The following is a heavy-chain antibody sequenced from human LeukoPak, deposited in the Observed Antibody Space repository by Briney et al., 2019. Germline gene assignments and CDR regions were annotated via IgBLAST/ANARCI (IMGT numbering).Heavy chain of an antibody. CDR2: IDSNGNT. CDR1: GDSISGHA. Sequence: SETLSLTCAVSGDSISGHAWSWIRQPPGKGLDYIGFIDSNGNTNYNPSLKTRVTISVDTSTNQFSLNLNSVTAADTAVYYCARLAKCDGDCYSFDFWGQGLLVTVSS. J-gene: IGHJ4*02. CDR3: ARLAKCDGDCYSFDF. V-gene: IGHV4-59*11. D-gene: IGHD2-21*02.